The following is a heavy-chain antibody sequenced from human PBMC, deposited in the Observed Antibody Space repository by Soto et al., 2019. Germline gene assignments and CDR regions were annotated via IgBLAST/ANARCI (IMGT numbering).Heavy chain of an antibody. CDR2: ISFDGKKI. J-gene: IGHJ6*02. CDR3: ARRDFYCRGRNCFSGDYAMDV. D-gene: IGHD2-15*01. Sequence: GGSLRLSCKASGFTFSIYAMHWVRQAPGKGLDWVSIISFDGKKIDYAGSVRGRFTISRDNSQNTLYLQMDSLTTEDTAVYYCARRDFYCRGRNCFSGDYAMDVWGQGTTVTVS. V-gene: IGHV3-30*04. CDR1: GFTFSIYA.